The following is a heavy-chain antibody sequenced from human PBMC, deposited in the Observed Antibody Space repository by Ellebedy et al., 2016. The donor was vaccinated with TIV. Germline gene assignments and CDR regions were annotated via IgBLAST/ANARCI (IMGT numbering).Heavy chain of an antibody. J-gene: IGHJ4*02. Sequence: GESLKISCAASGFTLSNYVLHWVRQAPGKGLAWVSGIVGSGGSRYADSVKGRFTISRDNSKSTLDLQMSNLRAEDTAVVYCARAGGRHSTGSGFYWGQGTRVTVST. V-gene: IGHV3-23*01. CDR3: ARAGGRHSTGSGFY. CDR2: IVGSGGSR. CDR1: GFTLSNYV. D-gene: IGHD2-2*01.